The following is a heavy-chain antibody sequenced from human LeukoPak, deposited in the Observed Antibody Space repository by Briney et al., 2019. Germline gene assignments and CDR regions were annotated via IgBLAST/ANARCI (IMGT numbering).Heavy chain of an antibody. J-gene: IGHJ4*02. CDR3: ARGRGSGSYYLGVLKERSEYYFDY. CDR1: GGSFSGYY. D-gene: IGHD3-10*01. V-gene: IGHV4-34*01. Sequence: SETLSLTCAVYGGSFSGYYWSWIRQPPGKGLEWIGEINHSGSTNYNPSLKSRVTISVDTSKNQFSLKLSSVTAADTAVNYCARGRGSGSYYLGVLKERSEYYFDYWGLGTLVTVSS. CDR2: INHSGST.